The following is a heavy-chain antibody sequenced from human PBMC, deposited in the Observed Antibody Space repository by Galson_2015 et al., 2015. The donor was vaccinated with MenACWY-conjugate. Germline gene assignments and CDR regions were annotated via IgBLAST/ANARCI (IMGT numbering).Heavy chain of an antibody. CDR3: ARAHPRASGSYYNVGY. V-gene: IGHV3-21*01. J-gene: IGHJ4*02. CDR2: ISSSSSYI. D-gene: IGHD3-10*01. Sequence: SLRLSCAASGFTFSSYSMNWVRQAPGKGLEWVSSISSSSSYIYYADSVKGRFTISRDNAKNSLYLQMNSLRAEDTAVYYCARAHPRASGSYYNVGYWGQGTLVTVSS. CDR1: GFTFSSYS.